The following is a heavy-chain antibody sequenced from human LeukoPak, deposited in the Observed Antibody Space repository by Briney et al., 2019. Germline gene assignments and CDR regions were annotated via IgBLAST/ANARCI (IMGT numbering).Heavy chain of an antibody. D-gene: IGHD3-3*01. V-gene: IGHV3-20*04. J-gene: IGHJ4*02. Sequence: PGGSLRLSCAASGFTFDDYGMSWVRQAPGKGLEWVSGINWNGGSTGYADSVKGRFTISRDNAKNSLYLQMSSLRAEDTALYYCARDKYYDFWSGYYNWGQGTLVTVSS. CDR1: GFTFDDYG. CDR2: INWNGGST. CDR3: ARDKYYDFWSGYYN.